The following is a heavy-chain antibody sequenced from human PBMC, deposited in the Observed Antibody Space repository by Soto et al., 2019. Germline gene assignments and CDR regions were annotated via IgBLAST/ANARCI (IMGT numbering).Heavy chain of an antibody. D-gene: IGHD2-2*01. Sequence: SETLSLTCTVSGGSISSSSYYWGWIRQPPGKGLEWIGSIYYSGSTYYNPSLKSRVTISVDTSKNQFSLKLSSVTAADTAVYYCASVVPAAVYYYYYYMDVWGKGTTVTVSS. V-gene: IGHV4-39*01. CDR2: IYYSGST. J-gene: IGHJ6*03. CDR3: ASVVPAAVYYYYYYMDV. CDR1: GGSISSSSYY.